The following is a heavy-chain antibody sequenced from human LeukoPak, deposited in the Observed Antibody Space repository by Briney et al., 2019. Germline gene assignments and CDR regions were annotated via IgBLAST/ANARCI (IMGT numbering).Heavy chain of an antibody. V-gene: IGHV1-69*05. CDR1: GGTFSSYA. J-gene: IGHJ4*02. CDR3: ARDGYSYGRLFDY. CDR2: VIPIFGTA. Sequence: SVKVSCKASGGTFSSYAISWVRQAPGQGLEWMGGVIPIFGTANYAQKFQGRVTITTDESTSTAYMELSSLRSEDTAVYYCARDGYSYGRLFDYWGQGTLVTVSS. D-gene: IGHD5-18*01.